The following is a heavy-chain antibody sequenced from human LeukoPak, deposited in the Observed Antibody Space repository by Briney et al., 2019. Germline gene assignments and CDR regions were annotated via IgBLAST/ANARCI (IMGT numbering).Heavy chain of an antibody. V-gene: IGHV1-69*05. CDR2: IIPNFGTV. Sequence: ASVKVSCKGGTSTNYAISWVRQAPGQGLEWTGGIIPNFGTVNYAQKFQGRVTITTDESTSTAYMELSSLRSGDTAVYYCARGASSGYFRPAYYYYMDVWGKGTSVIVSS. CDR1: GTSTNYA. CDR3: ARGASSGYFRPAYYYYMDV. D-gene: IGHD3-22*01. J-gene: IGHJ6*03.